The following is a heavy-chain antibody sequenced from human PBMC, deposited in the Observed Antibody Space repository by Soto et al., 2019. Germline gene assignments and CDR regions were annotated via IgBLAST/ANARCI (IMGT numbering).Heavy chain of an antibody. Sequence: EVQLVESGGGLVQPGGSLRLSCAAPGFAFGSYWMHWVRQAPGKGLVWVSHISLDGTRTNYADSVKGRFTISRDNANNTLYPLMNSLRAEDTAVYDCVSAHHGYSFGERYYGMDFWGQGTAVTVSS. CDR1: GFAFGSYW. J-gene: IGHJ6*02. V-gene: IGHV3-74*01. D-gene: IGHD2-2*03. CDR2: ISLDGTRT. CDR3: VSAHHGYSFGERYYGMDF.